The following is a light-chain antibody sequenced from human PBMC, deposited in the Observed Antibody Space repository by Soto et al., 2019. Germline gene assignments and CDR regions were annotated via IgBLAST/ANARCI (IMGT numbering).Light chain of an antibody. CDR2: DVS. Sequence: EIVLTQSPVTLSLSPGDRATLSCRPSQSVSSFLAWYQQKPGQPPRLLIYDVSNRAAGIPARFSGSGSGTDFKLTISSLEPEDFAVYYCQQRTDWPPVYTFGQGTTLAIK. J-gene: IGKJ2*01. CDR1: QSVSSF. CDR3: QQRTDWPPVYT. V-gene: IGKV3-11*01.